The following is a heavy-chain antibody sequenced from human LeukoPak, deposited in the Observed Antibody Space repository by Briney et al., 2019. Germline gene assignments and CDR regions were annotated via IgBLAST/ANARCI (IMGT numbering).Heavy chain of an antibody. Sequence: SVKVSCKASGGTFSSYAISWVRQAPGQGLEWMGRIIAIFGTANYAQKFQGRVTITTDESTSTAYMELSSLRSEDTAVYYCARDAVGRETYFDYWGQGTLVTVSS. CDR2: IIAIFGTA. D-gene: IGHD1-26*01. CDR1: GGTFSSYA. CDR3: ARDAVGRETYFDY. J-gene: IGHJ4*02. V-gene: IGHV1-69*05.